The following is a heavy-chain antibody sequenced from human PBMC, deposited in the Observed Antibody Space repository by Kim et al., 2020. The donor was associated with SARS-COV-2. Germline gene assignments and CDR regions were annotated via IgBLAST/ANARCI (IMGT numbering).Heavy chain of an antibody. CDR3: AKGWLGATTVLDAFDI. J-gene: IGHJ3*02. CDR2: ISWNSGSI. V-gene: IGHV3-9*01. Sequence: GGSLRLSCAASGFTFDDYAMHWVRQAPGKGLEWVSGISWNSGSIGYADSVKGRFTISRDNAKNSLYLQMNSLRAEDTALYYCAKGWLGATTVLDAFDIWGQGTMVTVSS. CDR1: GFTFDDYA. D-gene: IGHD3-10*01.